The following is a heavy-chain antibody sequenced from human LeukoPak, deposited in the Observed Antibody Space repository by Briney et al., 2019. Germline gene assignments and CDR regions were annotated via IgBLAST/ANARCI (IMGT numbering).Heavy chain of an antibody. Sequence: PGGSLRLSCAASGFTFSSYAMSWVRQAPGKGLGWVSAISGSGGSTYYADSVKGRFTISRDNSRNTLYLQMNSLRAEDTAVYYCAKDRMAAAGTSYNYYGMDVWGQGTTVTVSS. D-gene: IGHD6-13*01. V-gene: IGHV3-23*01. CDR3: AKDRMAAAGTSYNYYGMDV. CDR2: ISGSGGST. CDR1: GFTFSSYA. J-gene: IGHJ6*02.